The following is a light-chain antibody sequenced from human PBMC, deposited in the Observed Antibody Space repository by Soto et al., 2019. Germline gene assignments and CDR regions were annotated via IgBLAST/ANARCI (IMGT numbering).Light chain of an antibody. Sequence: QSVLTQPRSVSGSPGQSVTISCTGTSSDVGGYNIVTWYQQHPDKAPKLLIYAVSKRPSGVPDHFSGSKSGNTASLTISGLQAEDEADYYCCSYAGNAYVFGTGTKLTVL. V-gene: IGLV2-11*01. CDR2: AVS. CDR3: CSYAGNAYV. J-gene: IGLJ1*01. CDR1: SSDVGGYNI.